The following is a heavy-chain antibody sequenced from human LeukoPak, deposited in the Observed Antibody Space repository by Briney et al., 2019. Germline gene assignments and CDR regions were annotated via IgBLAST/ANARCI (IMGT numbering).Heavy chain of an antibody. CDR2: ISGSGGST. V-gene: IGHV3-23*01. CDR3: AKSPYYDILTGYSDY. J-gene: IGHJ4*02. Sequence: GGSLRLSCAASGFTFSSYAMSWVRQAPGKGLEWVSAISGSGGSTYYADSVKGRFTIFRDNSKNTLYLQMNSLRAEDTAVYYCAKSPYYDILTGYSDYWGQGTLVTVSS. CDR1: GFTFSSYA. D-gene: IGHD3-9*01.